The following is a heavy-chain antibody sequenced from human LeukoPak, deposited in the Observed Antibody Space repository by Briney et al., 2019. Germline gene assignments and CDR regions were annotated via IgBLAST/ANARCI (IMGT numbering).Heavy chain of an antibody. CDR1: GGSISSYY. V-gene: IGHV4-59*12. CDR3: ARERITMIVGPSLDYYYYMDV. CDR2: IHYSGST. D-gene: IGHD3-22*01. Sequence: SETLSLTCTVSGGSISSYYWGWIRQPPGKGLEWIGYIHYSGSTNYNPSLKSRVTISVDTSKNQFSLKLSSVTAADTAVYYCARERITMIVGPSLDYYYYMDVWGKGTTVTISS. J-gene: IGHJ6*03.